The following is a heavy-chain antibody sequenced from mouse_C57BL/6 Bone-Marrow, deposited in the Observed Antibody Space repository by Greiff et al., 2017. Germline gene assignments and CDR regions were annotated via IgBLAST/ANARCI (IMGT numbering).Heavy chain of an antibody. CDR3: ARWAQGTLGAMDY. D-gene: IGHD3-2*02. CDR1: GYTFTSYW. CDR2: IDPSDSDT. Sequence: VQLQQPGAELVMPGASVKLSCKASGYTFTSYWMHWVKQRPGQGLEWIGEIDPSDSDTNYNQKFKGKSTLTVDKSSSTAYMQLSSLTSEDSAVYYGARWAQGTLGAMDYWGQGTSVTVSS. J-gene: IGHJ4*01. V-gene: IGHV1-69*01.